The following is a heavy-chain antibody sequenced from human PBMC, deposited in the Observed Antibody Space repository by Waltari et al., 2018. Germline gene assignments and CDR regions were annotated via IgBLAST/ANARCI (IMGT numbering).Heavy chain of an antibody. CDR1: GFTFSSYW. Sequence: EVQLVESGGGLVQPGGSLRISCAASGFTFSSYWMSWVRQSPGKWPGWVANIKQDGSEKYYGDSVKGRFTISRDNAKNSLYLQMNSLRAEDTAVYYCARVWQEYDILTGYYVNWFDPWGQGTLVTVSS. V-gene: IGHV3-7*01. CDR3: ARVWQEYDILTGYYVNWFDP. J-gene: IGHJ5*02. CDR2: IKQDGSEK. D-gene: IGHD3-9*01.